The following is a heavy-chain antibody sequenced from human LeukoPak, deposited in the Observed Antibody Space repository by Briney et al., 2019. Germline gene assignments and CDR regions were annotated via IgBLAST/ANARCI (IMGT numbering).Heavy chain of an antibody. CDR3: ARDGRGLGFYYYYMDV. J-gene: IGHJ6*03. Sequence: SETLSLTCTVSGYSISSGYYWGWIRQPPGKGLEWIGSIYHSGSTYHNPSLKSRVTISVDTSKNQFSLKLSSVTAADTAVYYCARDGRGLGFYYYYMDVWGKGTTVTVSS. V-gene: IGHV4-38-2*02. CDR2: IYHSGST. CDR1: GYSISSGYY.